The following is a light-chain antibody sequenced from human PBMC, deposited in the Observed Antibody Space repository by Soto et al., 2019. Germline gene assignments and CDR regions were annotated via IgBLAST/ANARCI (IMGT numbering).Light chain of an antibody. Sequence: QSVLTQPPSVSAAPGQDVTISCSGSTSNIGLNDVAWYQQLPGTAPKLLLYENNKRPSGIPDRFSGSKSGTSATLGITGLQTGDEADYYCGAWDTSLNGGLFGGGTTLTVL. CDR2: ENN. J-gene: IGLJ2*01. CDR1: TSNIGLND. CDR3: GAWDTSLNGGL. V-gene: IGLV1-51*02.